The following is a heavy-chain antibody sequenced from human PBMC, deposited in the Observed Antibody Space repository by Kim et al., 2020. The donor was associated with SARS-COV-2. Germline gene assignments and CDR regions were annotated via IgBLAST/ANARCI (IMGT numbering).Heavy chain of an antibody. CDR2: ISHEGSTQ. V-gene: IGHV3-30*03. Sequence: GGSLRLSCAVSGFSFSSHVMHWVRQAPGKGLEWVALISHEGSTQKYTDSVKGRFTVSRDNSKNTLFMQMNSLRPEDTAVYYCARNLVGDTDLGPWGQGTLVTVSS. D-gene: IGHD1-26*01. CDR3: ARNLVGDTDLGP. J-gene: IGHJ5*02. CDR1: GFSFSSHV.